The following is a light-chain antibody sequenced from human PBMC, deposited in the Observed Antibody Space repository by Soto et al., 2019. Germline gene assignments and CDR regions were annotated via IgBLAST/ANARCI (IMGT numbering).Light chain of an antibody. CDR2: LGS. Sequence: DIVLTQSPLSLPVTPGEPASISCRSSQSLLHSNGYNYLDWYLQKPGQSPQLLIYLGSNRASGVPDRFSGSGSGTDFTLKISRVEAEDVGVYYCMQDLHTPFTFGPGTKVDIK. CDR3: MQDLHTPFT. CDR1: QSLLHSNGYNY. J-gene: IGKJ3*01. V-gene: IGKV2-28*01.